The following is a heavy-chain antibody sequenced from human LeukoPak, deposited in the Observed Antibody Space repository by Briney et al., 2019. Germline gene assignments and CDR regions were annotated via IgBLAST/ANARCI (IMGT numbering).Heavy chain of an antibody. CDR3: ARAQKGMVRGVILARYYYYGMDV. Sequence: GASVKVSCKASGYTFTSYDINWVRQAPGQGLEWMGGIIPIFGTANYAQKFQGRVTITADESTSTAYMELSSLRSEDTAVYYCARAQKGMVRGVILARYYYYGMDVWGQGTTVTVSS. J-gene: IGHJ6*02. D-gene: IGHD3-10*01. CDR1: GYTFTSYD. V-gene: IGHV1-69*13. CDR2: IIPIFGTA.